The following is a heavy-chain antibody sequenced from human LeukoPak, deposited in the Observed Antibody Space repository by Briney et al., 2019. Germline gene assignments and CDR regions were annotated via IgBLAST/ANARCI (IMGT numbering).Heavy chain of an antibody. D-gene: IGHD3-9*01. J-gene: IGHJ4*02. V-gene: IGHV3-23*01. CDR1: GFTFSGYA. CDR3: AKDQKYYDILTGYHDY. Sequence: GGSLRLSCAASGFTFSGYAMSWVRQAPGKGLEWVSAISGSGGSTYYADSVKGRFTISRDNSKNTLYLQMNSLRAEDTAVYYCAKDQKYYDILTGYHDYWGQGTLVTVSS. CDR2: ISGSGGST.